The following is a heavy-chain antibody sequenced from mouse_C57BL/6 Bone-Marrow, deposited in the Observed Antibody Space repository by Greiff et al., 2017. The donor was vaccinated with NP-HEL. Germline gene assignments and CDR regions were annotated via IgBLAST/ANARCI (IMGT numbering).Heavy chain of an antibody. D-gene: IGHD2-4*01. J-gene: IGHJ1*03. CDR1: GYNFTSYW. Sequence: QVQLQQPGAELVMPGASVKLSCKASGYNFTSYWMHWVKQRPGQGLEWIGEIDPSDSYTNYNQKFKGKSTLTVDKSSSTAYMQLSSLTSEDSAVYYCARDDYDENWYFDVWGTGTTVTVSS. CDR3: ARDDYDENWYFDV. CDR2: IDPSDSYT. V-gene: IGHV1-69*01.